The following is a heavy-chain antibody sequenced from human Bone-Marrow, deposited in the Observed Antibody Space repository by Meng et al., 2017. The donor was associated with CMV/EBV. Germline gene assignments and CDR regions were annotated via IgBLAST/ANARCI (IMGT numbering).Heavy chain of an antibody. Sequence: ASVKVSCKASGYTFIGYYIHWVRQAPGQGLEWMGWINPNTGGTSYAQRFQGRVTVTRDTSISTAYMELTGLRSDDTAVYYCARDPLVAATRAELDYWGQGTLVTVSS. J-gene: IGHJ4*02. CDR3: ARDPLVAATRAELDY. CDR2: INPNTGGT. V-gene: IGHV1-2*02. CDR1: GYTFIGYY. D-gene: IGHD2-15*01.